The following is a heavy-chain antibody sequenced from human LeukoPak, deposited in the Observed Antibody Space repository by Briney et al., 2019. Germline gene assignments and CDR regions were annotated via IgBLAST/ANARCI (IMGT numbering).Heavy chain of an antibody. CDR1: GDSVSSNSAA. Sequence: SQTLSLTCDISGDSVSSNSAAWNWIRRSPSRGLEWLGRTYYRSKWYNDYAVSVKSRITINPDTSKNQFSLQLNSVTPEDTAVYYCARGITVVGYYFDNWGQGTLVTVSS. D-gene: IGHD6-19*01. CDR2: TYYRSKWYN. J-gene: IGHJ4*02. V-gene: IGHV6-1*01. CDR3: ARGITVVGYYFDN.